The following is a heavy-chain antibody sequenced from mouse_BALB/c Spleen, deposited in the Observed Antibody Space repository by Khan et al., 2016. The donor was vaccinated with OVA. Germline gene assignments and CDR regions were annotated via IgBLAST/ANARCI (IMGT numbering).Heavy chain of an antibody. CDR1: GFTFSTYG. CDR2: ISTGGHYT. V-gene: IGHV5-6*01. CDR3: TRLAYYYNSEGFAY. J-gene: IGHJ3*01. Sequence: EVELVESGGDLVKPGGSLKLSCAASGFTFSTYGMSWVRQTPDMRLEWVATISTGGHYTYYPDSVKGRFTISRDNAKNTLYLQMSSLKSEDTAIFYCTRLAYYYNSEGFAYWGQGTLVTVFA. D-gene: IGHD1-1*01.